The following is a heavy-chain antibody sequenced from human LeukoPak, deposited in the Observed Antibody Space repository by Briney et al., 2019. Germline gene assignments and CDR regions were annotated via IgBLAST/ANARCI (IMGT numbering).Heavy chain of an antibody. J-gene: IGHJ6*02. CDR1: GFTFSSYD. D-gene: IGHD3-3*01. Sequence: GGSLRLSCAASGFTFSSYDMHWVRQATGKGLEWVSAIGTAGDTYYPGSVKGRFTISRENAKNSLYLQMNSLRAGDTAVYYCARGERLWSGPGEDGMDVWGQGTTVTVSS. CDR2: IGTAGDT. V-gene: IGHV3-13*01. CDR3: ARGERLWSGPGEDGMDV.